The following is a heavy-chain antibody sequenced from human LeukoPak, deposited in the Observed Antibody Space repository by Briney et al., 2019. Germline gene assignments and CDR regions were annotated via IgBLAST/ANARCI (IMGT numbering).Heavy chain of an antibody. CDR2: INHSGST. J-gene: IGHJ4*02. D-gene: IGHD5/OR15-5a*01. Sequence: SENLCLTCAVYGGSFSGYYWSWIRQPPGKGLEWIGEINHSGSTNYNPSLKSRVTISVDTSKNQFSLKLSSVTAADTAVYDCARVSSVYDSFDYWGQGTLVTVSS. CDR3: ARVSSVYDSFDY. V-gene: IGHV4-34*01. CDR1: GGSFSGYY.